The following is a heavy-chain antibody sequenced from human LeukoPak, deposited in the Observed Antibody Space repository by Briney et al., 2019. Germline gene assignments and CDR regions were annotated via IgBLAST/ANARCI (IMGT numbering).Heavy chain of an antibody. Sequence: GASVKVSCKASGGTFSSYAISWVRQAPGQGLEWMGWISAYNGNTNYAQKLQGRVTMTTDTSTSTAYMELRSLRSDDTAVYYCAREHDSSGYYGSFDYWGQGTLVTVSS. V-gene: IGHV1-18*01. CDR3: AREHDSSGYYGSFDY. D-gene: IGHD3-22*01. J-gene: IGHJ4*02. CDR1: GGTFSSYA. CDR2: ISAYNGNT.